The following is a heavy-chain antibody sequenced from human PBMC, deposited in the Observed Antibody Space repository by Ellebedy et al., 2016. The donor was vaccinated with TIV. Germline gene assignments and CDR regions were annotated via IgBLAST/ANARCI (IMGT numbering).Heavy chain of an antibody. CDR3: ATDGGFDSRWYNF. CDR1: GFTFSNAF. Sequence: GGSLRLSCAASGFTFSNAFMIWVRQAPGRGLEWLGRVKSKTEGGTIDYAAPVKGRLTISRDDSKNTLYLQVNSLKTEDTAFYYCATDGGFDSRWYNFWGQGTLVTVSS. D-gene: IGHD6-13*01. CDR2: VKSKTEGGTI. J-gene: IGHJ4*02. V-gene: IGHV3-15*01.